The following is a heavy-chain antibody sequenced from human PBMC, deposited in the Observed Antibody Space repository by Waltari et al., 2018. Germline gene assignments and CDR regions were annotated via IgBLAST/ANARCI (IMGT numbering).Heavy chain of an antibody. CDR2: IYPGDSDT. V-gene: IGHV5-51*01. J-gene: IGHJ3*02. D-gene: IGHD3-3*01. CDR3: ARHPNSYYDFWDGYFEAFDM. Sequence: EVQLVQSGAEVKKPGESLKISCKASGYSFTTYWIGWVRPMPGKGLEWMGIIYPGDSDTRYSPSFEGKVTISADESISTAYLQWSSLKASDTAMYYCARHPNSYYDFWDGYFEAFDMWGRGTMVTVSS. CDR1: GYSFTTYW.